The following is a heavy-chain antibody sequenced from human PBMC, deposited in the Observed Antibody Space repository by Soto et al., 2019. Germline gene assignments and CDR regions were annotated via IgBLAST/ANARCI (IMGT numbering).Heavy chain of an antibody. CDR3: ARGWGALFDY. V-gene: IGHV4-34*01. CDR1: GGSFSGYY. D-gene: IGHD7-27*01. Sequence: QVQLQQWGAGLLKPSETLSLTCAVYGGSFSGYYWSWIRQPPGKGLEWIGEINHSGSTNYNPSLKGGVAISVDTSKNQFSLKLSSVTAADTAVYYCARGWGALFDYWGQGALVTVSS. CDR2: INHSGST. J-gene: IGHJ4*02.